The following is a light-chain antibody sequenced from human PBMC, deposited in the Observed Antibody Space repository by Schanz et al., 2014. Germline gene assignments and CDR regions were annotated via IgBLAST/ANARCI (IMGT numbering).Light chain of an antibody. CDR3: AAWDDSLNGYVV. V-gene: IGLV2-14*02. CDR1: GNDIGMYNL. Sequence: QSALTQPASVSGSPGQSITISCTGTGNDIGMYNLVSWYQQHPGKAPKLIIYEGSARASGLFNRFSGSRSGITASLAITGLQSEDEADYYCAAWDDSLNGYVVFGGGTKVTVL. J-gene: IGLJ2*01. CDR2: EGS.